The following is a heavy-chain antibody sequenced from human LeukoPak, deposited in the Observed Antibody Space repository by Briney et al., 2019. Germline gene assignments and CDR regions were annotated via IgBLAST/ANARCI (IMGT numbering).Heavy chain of an antibody. CDR2: IYYSGST. D-gene: IGHD6-19*01. J-gene: IGHJ4*02. CDR3: ARVRAVAGGDY. Sequence: SETLSLTCTVSGGSISSYYWSWIRQPPGKGLEWIGYIYYSGSTYYNPSLKSRVTISVDTSKNQFSLKLSSVTAADTAVYYCARVRAVAGGDYWGQGTLVTVSS. CDR1: GGSISSYY. V-gene: IGHV4-59*12.